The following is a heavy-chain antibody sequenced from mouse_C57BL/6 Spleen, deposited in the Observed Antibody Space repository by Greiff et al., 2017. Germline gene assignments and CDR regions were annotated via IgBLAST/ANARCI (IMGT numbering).Heavy chain of an antibody. J-gene: IGHJ4*01. V-gene: IGHV14-3*01. CDR2: IDPANGNT. D-gene: IGHD1-1*01. CDR3: ARSGFYYYGSSYRAMDY. Sequence: VQLQQSVAELVRPGASVKLSCTASGFNIKNTYMHWVKQRPEQGLEWIGRIDPANGNTKYAPKFQGKATITADTSSNTAYLQLSSLTSEDTAIYYCARSGFYYYGSSYRAMDYWGQGTSVTVSS. CDR1: GFNIKNTY.